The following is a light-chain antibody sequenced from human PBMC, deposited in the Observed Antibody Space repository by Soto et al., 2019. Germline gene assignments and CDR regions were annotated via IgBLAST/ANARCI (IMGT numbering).Light chain of an antibody. V-gene: IGKV1-5*03. CDR3: QQYNSYPFT. Sequence: DIQMTQSPSTLSASVGDRVTITCRASQSISSWLAWYQQKPGKAPKLLIYKASSLESGVPLRFSGSGSGTEFTLTISSLQPDDFATYYCQQYNSYPFTFGPGTKVDIK. CDR2: KAS. CDR1: QSISSW. J-gene: IGKJ3*01.